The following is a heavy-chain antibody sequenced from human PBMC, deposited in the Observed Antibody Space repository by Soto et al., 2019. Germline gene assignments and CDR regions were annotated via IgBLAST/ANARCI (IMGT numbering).Heavy chain of an antibody. CDR3: AREGSSTANWIAP. CDR2: IYHTGKT. V-gene: IGHV4-31*03. D-gene: IGHD2-2*01. CDR1: GDAIYIGGYY. Sequence: PSETLSLTCTVSGDAIYIGGYYWTWIRQHPGTGLEWIGYIYHTGKTYYNPSLESRVTMSVDTSKNQFSLKLASVTAADTAGYYWAREGSSTANWIAPWGQGTLVPVPS. J-gene: IGHJ5*02.